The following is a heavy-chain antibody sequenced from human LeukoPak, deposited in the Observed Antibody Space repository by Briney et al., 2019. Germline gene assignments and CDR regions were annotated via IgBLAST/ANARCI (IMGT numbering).Heavy chain of an antibody. J-gene: IGHJ4*02. D-gene: IGHD6-19*01. V-gene: IGHV3-23*01. CDR2: ISGSGGST. CDR3: AKDLPSNMAVASYYFDY. Sequence: GGSLRLSCAASGFTTSSYAMSWVRLAPGKELEWVSGISGSGGSTHYADPVKGRFTISRDNSKNTLYLQMNSLRGEDTAEYYCAKDLPSNMAVASYYFDYWGQGTLVTVSS. CDR1: GFTTSSYA.